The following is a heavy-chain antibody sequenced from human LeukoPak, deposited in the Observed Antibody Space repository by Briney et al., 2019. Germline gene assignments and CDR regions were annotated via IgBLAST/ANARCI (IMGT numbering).Heavy chain of an antibody. CDR3: ARGGYCSSSSCYAREHYFDS. V-gene: IGHV6-1*01. Sequence: SQTLSLTCAISGDSVSSNSAAWNWIRQSPSRGLEWLGRTYYRSKWYNDYAISVKSRITINPDTSKNQFFLQLNSVTPEDTAVYYCARGGYCSSSSCYAREHYFDSWGQGTLVTVSS. CDR1: GDSVSSNSAA. CDR2: TYYRSKWYN. J-gene: IGHJ4*02. D-gene: IGHD2-2*01.